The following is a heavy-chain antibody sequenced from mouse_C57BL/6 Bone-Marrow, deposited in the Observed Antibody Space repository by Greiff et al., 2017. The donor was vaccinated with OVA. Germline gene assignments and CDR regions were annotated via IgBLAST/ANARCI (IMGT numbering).Heavy chain of an antibody. D-gene: IGHD1-1*01. Sequence: EVKLLESGAELVRPGASVKLSCTASGFNIKDDYMHWVKQRPEQGLEWIGWIDPENGDTEYASKFQGKATITADTSSNTAYLQLSSLTSEDTAVYYCMYYYGSSTSFDYWGQGTTLTVSS. CDR1: GFNIKDDY. CDR3: MYYYGSSTSFDY. J-gene: IGHJ2*01. V-gene: IGHV14-4*01. CDR2: IDPENGDT.